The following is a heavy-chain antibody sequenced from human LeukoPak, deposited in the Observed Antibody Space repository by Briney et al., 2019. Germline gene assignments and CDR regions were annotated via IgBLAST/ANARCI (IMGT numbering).Heavy chain of an antibody. CDR2: ISITSRTT. J-gene: IGHJ4*02. CDR1: GFTFTTYS. CDR3: ARPFDY. V-gene: IGHV3-48*02. Sequence: GGSLRLSCAASGFTFTTYSMNWVRQAPGKGLQWVSYISITSRTTNYADSVKGRFTISRDSAKNSLYLQMNSLRDEDTAVYYCARPFDYWGQGTLVTVSS.